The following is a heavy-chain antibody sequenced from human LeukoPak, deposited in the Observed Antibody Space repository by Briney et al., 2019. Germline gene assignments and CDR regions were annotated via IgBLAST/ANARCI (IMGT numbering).Heavy chain of an antibody. Sequence: ASVKVSCKASGYTFTGYYMHWVRQAPGQGLEWMGWINPNSGGTNYAQKFQGRVTMTRDTSISTAYMELSRLRSDDTAVYYCARVEGWLVEPFDYWGQGTLVTVSS. V-gene: IGHV1-2*02. D-gene: IGHD6-19*01. J-gene: IGHJ4*02. CDR2: INPNSGGT. CDR1: GYTFTGYY. CDR3: ARVEGWLVEPFDY.